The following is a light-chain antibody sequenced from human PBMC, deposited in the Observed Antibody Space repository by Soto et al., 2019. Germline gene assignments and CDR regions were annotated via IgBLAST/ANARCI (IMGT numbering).Light chain of an antibody. CDR3: QQHNSYSPWT. Sequence: DIVLTQSPGALSLSPGERATLSCRASQSVNSSYLAWYQQKPGQAPRLLIYGASNRATGIPARFSGSGSGTDFTLTISSLEPEDFAIYYCQQHNSYSPWTFGQGTKVDIK. J-gene: IGKJ1*01. CDR1: QSVNSSY. V-gene: IGKV3-20*01. CDR2: GAS.